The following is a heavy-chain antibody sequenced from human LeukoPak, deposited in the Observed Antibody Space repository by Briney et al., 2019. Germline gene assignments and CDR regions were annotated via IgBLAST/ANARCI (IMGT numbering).Heavy chain of an antibody. CDR1: GFTFSSYG. Sequence: GRSLRLSCAASGFTFSSYGMHWVRQAPGKGLEWVAVIWFDGSNEYYADSVKGRFIISRDNSKNTLYLQMNSLRAEDTAVYYCARDSADSSGAYWGQGTLVTVSS. CDR3: ARDSADSSGAY. V-gene: IGHV3-33*01. J-gene: IGHJ4*02. D-gene: IGHD6-19*01. CDR2: IWFDGSNE.